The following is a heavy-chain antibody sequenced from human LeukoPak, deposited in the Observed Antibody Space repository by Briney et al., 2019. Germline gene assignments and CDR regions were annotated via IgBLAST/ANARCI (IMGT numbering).Heavy chain of an antibody. J-gene: IGHJ5*02. CDR1: GYTFTSYY. D-gene: IGHD5-18*01. CDR3: ARAYRNNWFDP. Sequence: ASVKVSCKASGYTFTSYYMHWVRQAPGQGLEWMGIINPSGGSTSYAQKFQGRVTMTRDTSTSTVYVELSSLRSEDTAVYYCARAYRNNWFDPWGQGTLVTVSS. CDR2: INPSGGST. V-gene: IGHV1-46*01.